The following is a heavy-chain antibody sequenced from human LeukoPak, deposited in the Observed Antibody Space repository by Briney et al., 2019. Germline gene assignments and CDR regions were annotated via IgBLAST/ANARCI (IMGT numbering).Heavy chain of an antibody. CDR2: INHSGST. J-gene: IGHJ4*02. V-gene: IGHV4-34*01. Sequence: SETLSLTCAVYGGSFSGYYWSWIRQPPGKGLEWIGEINHSGSTNYNPSLKSRVTISVDTSKNQFSLKLSSVTAADTAVYYCARHRSGIVGAIDYWGEGTLVTVSS. CDR3: ARHRSGIVGAIDY. D-gene: IGHD1-26*01. CDR1: GGSFSGYY.